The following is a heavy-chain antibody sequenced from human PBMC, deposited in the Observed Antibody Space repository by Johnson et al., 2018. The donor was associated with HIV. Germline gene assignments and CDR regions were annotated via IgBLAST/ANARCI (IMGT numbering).Heavy chain of an antibody. CDR2: ISKDGDNE. D-gene: IGHD5-24*01. CDR3: TRDWGEDGYTWGLGFDI. J-gene: IGHJ3*02. Sequence: VQLVESGGGVDQPGRSLRLSCAASGFTFSSYGMHWVRQAPGKGLESVAVISKDGDNEYYADSVKGRFTVSRDHSKNTLNLQMNSLRPEDTGVYYCTRDWGEDGYTWGLGFDIWGPGTVVTVSS. V-gene: IGHV3-30*03. CDR1: GFTFSSYG.